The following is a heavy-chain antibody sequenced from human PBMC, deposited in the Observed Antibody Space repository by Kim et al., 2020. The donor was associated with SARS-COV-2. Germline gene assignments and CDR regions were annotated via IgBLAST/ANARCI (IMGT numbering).Heavy chain of an antibody. CDR2: ISAYNGNT. D-gene: IGHD6-13*01. CDR3: AKSYIAAAPFDY. CDR1: GYTFTSYG. V-gene: IGHV1-18*01. J-gene: IGHJ4*02. Sequence: ASVKVSCKASGYTFTSYGISWVRQAAGQGLEWMGWISAYNGNTNYAQKLQGRVTMTTDTSTSTAYMELRSLRSDDTAVYYCAKSYIAAAPFDYWGQGTLVTVSS.